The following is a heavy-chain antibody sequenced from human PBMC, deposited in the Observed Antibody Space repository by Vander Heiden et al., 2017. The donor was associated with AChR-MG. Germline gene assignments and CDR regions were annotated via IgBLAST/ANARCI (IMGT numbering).Heavy chain of an antibody. CDR1: GFTFSSYS. D-gene: IGHD2-15*01. CDR2: ISSSSSYI. Sequence: EVQLVESGGGLVKPGGSLRLSCAASGFTFSSYSMNWVRQAPGKGLEWVSSISSSSSYIYYADSVKGRFTISRDNAKNSLYLQMNSLRAEDTAVYYCARALGVVATFDYWGQGTLVTVSS. CDR3: ARALGVVATFDY. V-gene: IGHV3-21*01. J-gene: IGHJ4*02.